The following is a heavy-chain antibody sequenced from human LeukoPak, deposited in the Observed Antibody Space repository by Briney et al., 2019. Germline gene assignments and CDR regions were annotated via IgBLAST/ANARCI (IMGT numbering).Heavy chain of an antibody. CDR1: GGSINSGDYY. CDR2: IYYSGST. J-gene: IGHJ4*02. V-gene: IGHV4-30-4*01. Sequence: SETLSLTCTVSGGSINSGDYYWSWIRQPPGKGLEWIGYIYYSGSTYYNPSLKSRVTISIDTSKNQFSLKLSSVTAADTAVYFCAGAGDFDSWGQGTLVTVSS. D-gene: IGHD2-21*01. CDR3: AGAGDFDS.